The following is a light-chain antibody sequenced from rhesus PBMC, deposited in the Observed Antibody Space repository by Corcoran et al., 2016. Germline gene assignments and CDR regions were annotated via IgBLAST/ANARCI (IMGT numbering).Light chain of an antibody. CDR3: SSYATCNTLT. Sequence: QSAPTQSPSVSGSPGQSVTISCTGTSSDIGGSTRVAWYQLHPGKAPKVLIYEVIKRPSGVSDRFSGSKSGNTASLTISGLQAEDEADYYCSSYATCNTLTFGSGTRLTVL. J-gene: IGLJ1*01. CDR1: SSDIGGSTR. CDR2: EVI. V-gene: IGLV2-13*03.